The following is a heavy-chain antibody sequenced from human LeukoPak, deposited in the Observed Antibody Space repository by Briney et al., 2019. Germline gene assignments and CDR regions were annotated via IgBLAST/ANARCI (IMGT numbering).Heavy chain of an antibody. CDR1: GGTFSSYA. CDR2: IIPIFGTA. V-gene: IGHV1-69*05. J-gene: IGHJ6*03. CDR3: ARGRSISSYMDV. Sequence: SVEVSCKASGGTFSSYAISWVRQAPGQGLEWMGGIIPIFGTANYAQKFQGRVTITTDESTSTAYMELSSLRSEDTAVYYCARGRSISSYMDVWGKGTTVTVSS. D-gene: IGHD6-6*01.